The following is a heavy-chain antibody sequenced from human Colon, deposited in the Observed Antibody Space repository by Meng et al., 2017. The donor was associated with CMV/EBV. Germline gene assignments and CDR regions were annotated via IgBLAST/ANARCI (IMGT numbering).Heavy chain of an antibody. D-gene: IGHD3-10*01. V-gene: IGHV3-48*03. CDR2: ISGSGSTV. CDR1: GFSFSNYE. J-gene: IGHJ4*02. Sequence: GESLKISRSASGFSFSNYEMHWVRQAPGKGLEWISYISGSGSTVFYADSVKGRFTVSRDNAKNSLYLQMNSLTAEDTAVYYCARDPFLVREGFDCWGQGTRVTVSS. CDR3: ARDPFLVREGFDC.